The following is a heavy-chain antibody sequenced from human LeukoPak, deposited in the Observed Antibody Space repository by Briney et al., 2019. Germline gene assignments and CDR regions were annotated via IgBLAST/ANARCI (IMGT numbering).Heavy chain of an antibody. Sequence: ASVKVSCKASGYTFTGYYMHWVRQAPGQGLEWMGWINPNSGGTNYAQKFQGRVTITRDTSISTAYMELSRLRSDDTAVYYCARALSGSYSDFDYWGQGTLVTVSS. CDR1: GYTFTGYY. D-gene: IGHD1-26*01. J-gene: IGHJ4*02. V-gene: IGHV1-2*02. CDR3: ARALSGSYSDFDY. CDR2: INPNSGGT.